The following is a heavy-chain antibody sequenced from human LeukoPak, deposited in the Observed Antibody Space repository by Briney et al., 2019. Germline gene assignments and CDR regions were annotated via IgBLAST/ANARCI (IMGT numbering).Heavy chain of an antibody. D-gene: IGHD6-19*01. CDR3: GKTSSTVAGLPNDF. Sequence: GGSLRLSCAASGFTFSSYGMSWVRQAPGKGLEWVSVIGGSGGSTYYADSVKGRFTISRDNSKNTPYLQMNSLRADDTASYYCGKTSSTVAGLPNDFWGQGTLVTVSS. CDR2: IGGSGGST. J-gene: IGHJ4*02. V-gene: IGHV3-23*01. CDR1: GFTFSSYG.